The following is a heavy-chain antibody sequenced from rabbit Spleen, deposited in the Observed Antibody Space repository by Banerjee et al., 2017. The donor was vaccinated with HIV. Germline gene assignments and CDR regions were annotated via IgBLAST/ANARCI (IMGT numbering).Heavy chain of an antibody. CDR3: ARDRDTASYNSYYFDL. D-gene: IGHD6-1*01. J-gene: IGHJ4*01. Sequence: QLKESGGGLVQPGGSLKLSCKASGFTLSRYYLNWVRQAPGKGLEWIGYIDPVFGITYYANWVNGRFSISRENAQNTVFLQMTSLTAADTATYFCARDRDTASYNSYYFDLWGPGTLVTVS. CDR1: GFTLSRYY. V-gene: IGHV1S7*01. CDR2: IDPVFGIT.